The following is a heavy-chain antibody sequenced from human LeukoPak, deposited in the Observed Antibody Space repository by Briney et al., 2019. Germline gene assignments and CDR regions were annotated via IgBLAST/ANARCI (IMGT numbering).Heavy chain of an antibody. Sequence: PGGSLRFSCAAPGFTFSSYAMSWVRQAPGKGLEWVSTISGSGGSTYYADSVKGRFTISRDNPKNTLYLQMNSLRAEDTAVYYCAKDRYSYGYRMADYWGQGTLVTVSS. D-gene: IGHD5-18*01. J-gene: IGHJ4*02. CDR2: ISGSGGST. V-gene: IGHV3-23*01. CDR3: AKDRYSYGYRMADY. CDR1: GFTFSSYA.